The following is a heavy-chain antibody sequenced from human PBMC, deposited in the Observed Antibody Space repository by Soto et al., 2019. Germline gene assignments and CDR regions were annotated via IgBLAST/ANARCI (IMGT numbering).Heavy chain of an antibody. CDR3: ARVDYYDSSGYLQYYFDY. CDR2: ISAYNGNT. V-gene: IGHV1-18*04. D-gene: IGHD3-22*01. J-gene: IGHJ4*02. CDR1: GYTFTSYG. Sequence: ASVKVSCKASGYTFTSYGISWVLQAPGQGLEWMGWISAYNGNTNYAQKLQGRVTMTTDTSTSTAYTELRSLRSDDTAVYYCARVDYYDSSGYLQYYFDYWGQGTLVTVSS.